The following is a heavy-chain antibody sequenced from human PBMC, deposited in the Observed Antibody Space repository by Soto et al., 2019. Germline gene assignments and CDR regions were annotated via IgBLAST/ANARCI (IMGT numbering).Heavy chain of an antibody. D-gene: IGHD3-22*01. V-gene: IGHV4-59*01. J-gene: IGHJ4*02. Sequence: SETLSLTCTVSGGSISSYYWSWIRQPPGKGLEWIGYIYYSGSTNYNPSLKSRVTISVDTSKNQFSLKLSSVTAADTAVYYCAISYYYDSSGYYGGDYFDYWGQGTLVTVSS. CDR3: AISYYYDSSGYYGGDYFDY. CDR1: GGSISSYY. CDR2: IYYSGST.